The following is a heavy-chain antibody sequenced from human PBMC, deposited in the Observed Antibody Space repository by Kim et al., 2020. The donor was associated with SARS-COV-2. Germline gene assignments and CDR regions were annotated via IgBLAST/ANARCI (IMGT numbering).Heavy chain of an antibody. CDR1: GGSISSSSYY. CDR3: ARGGSSSWYPN. D-gene: IGHD6-13*01. V-gene: IGHV4-39*01. J-gene: IGHJ4*02. Sequence: SETLSLTCTVSGGSISSSSYYWGWIRQPPGKGLEWIGSIYYSGSTYYNPSLKSRVTISVDTSKNQFSLKLSSVTAADTAVYYCARGGSSSWYPNWGQGTL. CDR2: IYYSGST.